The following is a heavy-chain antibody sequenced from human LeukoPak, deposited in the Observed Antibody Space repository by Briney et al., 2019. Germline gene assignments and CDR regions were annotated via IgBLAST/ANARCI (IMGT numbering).Heavy chain of an antibody. CDR3: ARAGYSYGYTGETYYYYYMDV. CDR2: INHGGST. Sequence: SETLSLTCAVYGGSFSNYYWSWIRQSPGKGLEWIGEINHGGSTNYNPSLKSRVTISLDTSKNQFSLKLSSVTAADTAVYYCARAGYSYGYTGETYYYYYMDVWGQGTLVTVSS. D-gene: IGHD5-18*01. V-gene: IGHV4-34*01. CDR1: GGSFSNYY. J-gene: IGHJ6*03.